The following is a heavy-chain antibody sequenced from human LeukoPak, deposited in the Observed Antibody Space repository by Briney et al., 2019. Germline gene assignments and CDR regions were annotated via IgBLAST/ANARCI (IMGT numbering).Heavy chain of an antibody. D-gene: IGHD3-22*01. CDR3: ARGDYDSSGYYTRLYYFDY. Sequence: SETLSLTCTVSGGSISSGGYYWSWIRQHPGKGLEWIGYIYYSGSTYYNPSLKSRVTISVDTSKNQFSLKLSSVTAVDTAVYYCARGDYDSSGYYTRLYYFDYWGQGTLVTVSS. V-gene: IGHV4-31*03. CDR1: GGSISSGGYY. CDR2: IYYSGST. J-gene: IGHJ4*02.